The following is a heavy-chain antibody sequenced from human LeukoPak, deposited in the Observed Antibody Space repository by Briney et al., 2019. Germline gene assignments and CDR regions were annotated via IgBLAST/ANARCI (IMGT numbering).Heavy chain of an antibody. CDR2: ISAYNGNT. CDR3: ALWIQLWSYGMDV. V-gene: IGHV1-18*01. CDR1: GYTFTSYG. D-gene: IGHD5-18*01. Sequence: ASVKVSCKASGYTFTSYGISWVRQAPGQGLEWMGWISAYNGNTNYAQKLQGRVTMTRNTSISTAYMELSSLRSEDTAVYYCALWIQLWSYGMDVWGQGTTVTVSS. J-gene: IGHJ6*02.